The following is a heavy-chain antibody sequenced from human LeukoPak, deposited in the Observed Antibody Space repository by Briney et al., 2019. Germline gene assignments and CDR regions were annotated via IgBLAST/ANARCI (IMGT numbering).Heavy chain of an antibody. Sequence: GGSLRLSCEASGFTFSSYTMNWVRQAPGKGLEWVSSISSSSSYIYYADSVKGRFTISRDNAKNSLCLQMNSLRAEDTAVYYCTKGGGDSCCEWDQGTLVTVSS. CDR3: TKGGGDSCCE. D-gene: IGHD2-15*01. CDR2: ISSSSSYI. CDR1: GFTFSSYT. J-gene: IGHJ4*02. V-gene: IGHV3-21*01.